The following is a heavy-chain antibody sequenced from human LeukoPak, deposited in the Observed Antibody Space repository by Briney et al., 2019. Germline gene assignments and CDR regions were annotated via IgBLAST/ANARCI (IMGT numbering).Heavy chain of an antibody. J-gene: IGHJ6*03. D-gene: IGHD5-18*01. CDR1: GYTFTSYG. CDR3: ARDDTAMEPPYYYYMDV. Sequence: ASVKVSCKASGYTFTSYGISWVRQAPGQGLEWMGWISAYNGNTNYAQKLQGRVTMTTDTSTSTAYMELRSLRSDDTAVYYCARDDTAMEPPYYYYMDVWGKGTTVTVSS. CDR2: ISAYNGNT. V-gene: IGHV1-18*01.